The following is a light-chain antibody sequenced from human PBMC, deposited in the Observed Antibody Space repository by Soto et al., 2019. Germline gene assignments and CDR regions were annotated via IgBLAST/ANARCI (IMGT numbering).Light chain of an antibody. CDR2: GAS. CDR1: QSVSSSY. V-gene: IGKV3-20*01. CDR3: QQYQSLT. Sequence: IVLTQSPAILALSPGDRATLSCRASQSVSSSYLAWYQNKPGQAPRLLIHGASSRVTGIPDRFSGSGSGTDFTLTITRLEPEAFAVYYCQQYQSLTFGGGTKVDIK. J-gene: IGKJ4*01.